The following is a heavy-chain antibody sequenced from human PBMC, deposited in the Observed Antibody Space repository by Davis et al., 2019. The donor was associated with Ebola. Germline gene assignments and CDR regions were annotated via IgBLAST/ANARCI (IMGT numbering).Heavy chain of an antibody. Sequence: AASVKVSCKASGYTFTSYAMHWVRQAPGQRLEWMGWINAGNGNTKYSQKFQGRVTITRDTSASTAYMELSSLRSEDTAVYYCARDSPICSGGSCYYDYWGQGTLVTVSS. CDR1: GYTFTSYA. CDR3: ARDSPICSGGSCYYDY. J-gene: IGHJ4*02. CDR2: INAGNGNT. D-gene: IGHD2-15*01. V-gene: IGHV1-3*01.